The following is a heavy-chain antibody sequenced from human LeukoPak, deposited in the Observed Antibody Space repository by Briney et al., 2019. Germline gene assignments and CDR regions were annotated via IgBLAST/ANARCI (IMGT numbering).Heavy chain of an antibody. CDR2: IYHGGST. V-gene: IGHV4-38-2*02. CDR3: ARDNRVAVFAFDI. CDR1: GYSISSGYY. J-gene: IGHJ3*02. D-gene: IGHD6-19*01. Sequence: SETLSLTCAVSGYSISSGYYWGWIRPPPGKGLEWIGSIYHGGSTYYNPSLKSRVTISVDTSKNQFSLKLSSVTAAGTAVYYCARDNRVAVFAFDIWGQGTMVTVSS.